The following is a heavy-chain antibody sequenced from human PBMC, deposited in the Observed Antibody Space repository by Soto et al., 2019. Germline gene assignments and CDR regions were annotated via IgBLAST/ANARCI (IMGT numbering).Heavy chain of an antibody. CDR2: ISSSKNYI. Sequence: RVSCKASGYIFTSYALHWVRQAPGKGLEWVSSISSSKNYIYYADSLEGRFSISRDNTQNSLYLQMNSLRVEDTAVYYCARRRGPERDCSVGSCYSRRDAFDIWGQGSMVTVSS. CDR3: ARRRGPERDCSVGSCYSRRDAFDI. CDR1: GYIFTSYA. D-gene: IGHD2-15*01. J-gene: IGHJ3*02. V-gene: IGHV3-21*01.